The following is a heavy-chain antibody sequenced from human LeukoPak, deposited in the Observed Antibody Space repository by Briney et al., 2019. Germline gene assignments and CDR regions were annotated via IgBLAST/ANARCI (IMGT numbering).Heavy chain of an antibody. CDR3: ARDRAVPSGAWKDAFDI. CDR2: ITSSGSTI. J-gene: IGHJ3*02. D-gene: IGHD1-1*01. Sequence: PGGSLRLSCAASGFTVSSSYMTWVRQAPGRGLEWVSYITSSGSTISYADSVKGRFTISRDNAKNSLYLQMNSLRAEDTAVYYCARDRAVPSGAWKDAFDIWGQGTMVTVSS. V-gene: IGHV3-48*03. CDR1: GFTVSSSY.